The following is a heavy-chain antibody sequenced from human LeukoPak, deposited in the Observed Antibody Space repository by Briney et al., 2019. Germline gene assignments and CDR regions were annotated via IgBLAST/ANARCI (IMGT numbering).Heavy chain of an antibody. CDR1: GGSISSSSFY. CDR2: AYYSGST. D-gene: IGHD4-11*01. J-gene: IGHJ4*02. CDR3: ARSDYSSYAPGDY. V-gene: IGHV4-39*01. Sequence: SETLSLTCTVSGGSISSSSFYWGWIRQPPGKGLEWISSAYYSGSTHYNPSLKSRVTISVDTSKNQFSLKVSSVTAADTAVYYCARSDYSSYAPGDYWGQGILVTVSS.